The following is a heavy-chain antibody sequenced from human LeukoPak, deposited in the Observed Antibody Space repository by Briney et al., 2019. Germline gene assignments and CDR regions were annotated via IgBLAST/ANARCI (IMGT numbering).Heavy chain of an antibody. V-gene: IGHV4-39*07. D-gene: IGHD3-10*01. CDR2: IYYSGST. J-gene: IGHJ4*02. CDR1: GGSISRSDYY. Sequence: SETLSLTCTVSGGSISRSDYYWGWIRQPPGKGLEWIGSIYYSGSTYYNPSLKSRVTISVDTSKNQFSLKLSSVTAADTAVYYCATGSGSYHHLDYWGQGTLVTVSS. CDR3: ATGSGSYHHLDY.